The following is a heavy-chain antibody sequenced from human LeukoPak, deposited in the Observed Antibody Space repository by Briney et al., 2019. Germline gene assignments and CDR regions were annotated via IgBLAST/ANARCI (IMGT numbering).Heavy chain of an antibody. CDR3: ARDSSYGGNSGRKVDY. Sequence: VASVKVSCKASGYTFTSYAMNWVRQAPGQGLEWMGWISAYNGNTNYAQKLQGRVTMTTDTSTSTAYMELRSLRSDDTAVYYCARDSSYGGNSGRKVDYWGQGTLVTVSS. CDR1: GYTFTSYA. V-gene: IGHV1-18*01. J-gene: IGHJ4*02. D-gene: IGHD4-23*01. CDR2: ISAYNGNT.